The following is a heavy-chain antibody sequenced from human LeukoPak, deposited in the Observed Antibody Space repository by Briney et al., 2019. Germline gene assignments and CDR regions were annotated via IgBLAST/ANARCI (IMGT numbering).Heavy chain of an antibody. Sequence: GMSLRLSCAASGVTLSPYGMHWVRQAPGKGLEWVSSISSTSSYIYYADSGKGRFTISRDNAKNSLYLQMNSLRAEDTAVYYCARAPNYDSSGYYQLSFDYWGQGTLVTVSS. CDR2: ISSTSSYI. V-gene: IGHV3-21*01. CDR3: ARAPNYDSSGYYQLSFDY. J-gene: IGHJ4*02. CDR1: GVTLSPYG. D-gene: IGHD3-22*01.